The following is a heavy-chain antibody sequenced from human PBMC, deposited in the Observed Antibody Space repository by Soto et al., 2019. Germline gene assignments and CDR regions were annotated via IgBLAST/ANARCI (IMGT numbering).Heavy chain of an antibody. CDR2: ISYDGSNK. J-gene: IGHJ6*02. CDR3: ARDAVDVVVVPAAINSRYYYYGMDX. V-gene: IGHV3-30-3*01. Sequence: GGSLRLSCAASGFTFSSYAMHWVRQAPGKGLEWVAVISYDGSNKYYADSVKGRFTISRDNSKNTLYLQMNSLRAEDTAVYYCARDAVDVVVVPAAINSRYYYYGMDXWGQGTTVTVS. CDR1: GFTFSSYA. D-gene: IGHD2-2*02.